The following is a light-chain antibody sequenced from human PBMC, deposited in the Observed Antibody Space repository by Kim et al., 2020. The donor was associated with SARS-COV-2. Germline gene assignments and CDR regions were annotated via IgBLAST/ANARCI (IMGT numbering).Light chain of an antibody. CDR2: RND. V-gene: IGLV1-44*01. Sequence: VLTQPPSASGTPGQRVTMSCTGSSSNIGGNTVTWYQQFPGTAPKVVISRNDERPSGLSDRFSGSKSGTSASLAISGLQSEDEADYYCATWDDRLKGVVFGGGTQLTVL. CDR3: ATWDDRLKGVV. CDR1: SSNIGGNT. J-gene: IGLJ3*02.